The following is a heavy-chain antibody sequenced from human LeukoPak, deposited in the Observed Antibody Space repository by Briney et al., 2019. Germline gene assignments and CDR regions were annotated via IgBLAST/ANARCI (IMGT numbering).Heavy chain of an antibody. V-gene: IGHV3-48*01. J-gene: IGHJ4*02. CDR3: ARDRRLELDY. CDR2: ISSSSRTI. CDR1: GFTFSSYS. D-gene: IGHD1-1*01. Sequence: GGSLRLSCAASGFTFSSYSMNWVRQAPGKGLEWVSYISSSSRTIYYADSVKGRFTISRDNAKNSLYLQMNSLRAEDTAVYYCARDRRLELDYWGQGTLVTVSS.